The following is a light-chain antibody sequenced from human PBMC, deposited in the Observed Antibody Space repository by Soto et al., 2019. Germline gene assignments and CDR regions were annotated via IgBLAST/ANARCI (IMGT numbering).Light chain of an antibody. V-gene: IGLV2-8*01. CDR2: EVS. Sequence: QSALTQPPSASGSPGQSVTISCTGTSSDVGGYNYVSWYQQYPGKAPKLMIYEVSKGPSGVPDRFSGSKSGNTASLTVSGLRSEVGADYYGSSYAGSNPFIFGGGTKVTVL. CDR1: SSDVGGYNY. CDR3: SSYAGSNPFI. J-gene: IGLJ2*01.